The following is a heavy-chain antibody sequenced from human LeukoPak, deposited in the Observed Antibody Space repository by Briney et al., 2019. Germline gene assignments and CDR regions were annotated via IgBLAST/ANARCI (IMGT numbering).Heavy chain of an antibody. CDR3: TRDAETSIFD. CDR2: IKNDGSGT. J-gene: IGHJ4*02. V-gene: IGHV3-74*01. CDR1: GFSFSSYW. D-gene: IGHD3-9*01. Sequence: GGSLRLSCAGSGFSFSSYWMHWVRQVPGKGLVWVSRIKNDGSGTTYADSVKGRFTISRDNARNTLYLQMNSLRVEDTAIYYCTRDAETSIFDWGQGTLVTVSS.